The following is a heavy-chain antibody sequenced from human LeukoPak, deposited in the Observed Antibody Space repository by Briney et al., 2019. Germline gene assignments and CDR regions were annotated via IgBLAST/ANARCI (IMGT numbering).Heavy chain of an antibody. Sequence: GESLKISCKGSGYSFTRNWIGWVRQMPGKGLEWMGIIYPGDSDTRYSPSFQGQVTISADKSISTAYLQWSTLKASDTAMYYCARLCSGYDSYFDYWGQGTLVTVSS. D-gene: IGHD5-12*01. CDR3: ARLCSGYDSYFDY. J-gene: IGHJ4*02. V-gene: IGHV5-51*01. CDR2: IYPGDSDT. CDR1: GYSFTRNW.